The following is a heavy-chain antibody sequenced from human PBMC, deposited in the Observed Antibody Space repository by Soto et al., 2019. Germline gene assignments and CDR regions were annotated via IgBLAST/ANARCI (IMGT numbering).Heavy chain of an antibody. CDR3: EYGESRGPFDS. CDR2: IYNSGST. J-gene: IGHJ4*02. D-gene: IGHD4-17*01. V-gene: IGHV4-59*01. Sequence: SETLSLTCTVSGGSISSYYWSWIRQPPGKGLEWIGYIYNSGSTNYNPSLKSRVTISVDTSKNQFSLKLSSVTAADTAVYYCEYGESRGPFDSWGQGTLVTVSS. CDR1: GGSISSYY.